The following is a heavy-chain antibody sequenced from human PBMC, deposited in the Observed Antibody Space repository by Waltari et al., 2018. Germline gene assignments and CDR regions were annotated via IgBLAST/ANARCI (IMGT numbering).Heavy chain of an antibody. D-gene: IGHD1-26*01. CDR3: AKIVAARPFDY. CDR1: GFTFSSYG. V-gene: IGHV3-30*02. Sequence: QVQLVESGGGVVQPGGSLSLSCAASGFTFSSYGMPWVRQAPGKGLEWVAFIRYDGSNKYYADSVKGRFTISRDNSKNTLYLQMNSLRAEDTAVYYCAKIVAARPFDYWGQGTLVTVSS. CDR2: IRYDGSNK. J-gene: IGHJ4*02.